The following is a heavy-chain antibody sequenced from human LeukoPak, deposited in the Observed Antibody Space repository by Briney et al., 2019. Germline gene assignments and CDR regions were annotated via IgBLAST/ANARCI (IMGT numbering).Heavy chain of an antibody. CDR3: AGLWQVAATDF. V-gene: IGHV3-7*01. Sequence: TGGSLRLSCAASGFTLSRYWMSWVRQAPGKGLXXXAKIKKDGSEKFYVDSVKGRFTISRDNAENSLYLQMNSLRAEDTAVYYCAGLWQVAATDFWGQGTLVTVSS. CDR2: IKKDGSEK. CDR1: GFTLSRYW. J-gene: IGHJ4*02. D-gene: IGHD6-19*01.